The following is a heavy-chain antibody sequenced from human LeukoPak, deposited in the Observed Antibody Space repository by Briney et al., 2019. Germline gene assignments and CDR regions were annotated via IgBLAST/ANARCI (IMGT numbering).Heavy chain of an antibody. CDR1: GFTFSSYA. Sequence: GGSLRLSCAASGFTFSSYAMSWVRQAPGKGLEWVSAISGSGGSTYYADSVKGRFTISRDNSKNTLYLQMNSLRAEDTAVYYCAKDLYYDFWSGYTIAAAPDYWGQGTLVTVSS. V-gene: IGHV3-23*01. J-gene: IGHJ4*02. CDR2: ISGSGGST. CDR3: AKDLYYDFWSGYTIAAAPDY. D-gene: IGHD3-3*01.